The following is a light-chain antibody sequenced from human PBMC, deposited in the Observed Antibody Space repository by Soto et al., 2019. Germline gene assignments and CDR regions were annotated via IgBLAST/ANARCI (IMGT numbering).Light chain of an antibody. V-gene: IGKV3-15*01. CDR3: QQYDQWPIT. Sequence: MTQSPANLSLSQGAGSTLSCWASRPVHEELAWYQQKPGQAPRLLIHGASARALGIPARFSGSESGTEVSCTVTSLQSEDFAAYYCQQYDQWPITFGQGTRLE. CDR1: RPVHEE. J-gene: IGKJ5*01. CDR2: GAS.